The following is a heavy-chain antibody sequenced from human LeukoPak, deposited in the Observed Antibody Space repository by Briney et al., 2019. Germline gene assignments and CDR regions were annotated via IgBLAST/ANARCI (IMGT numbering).Heavy chain of an antibody. J-gene: IGHJ4*02. CDR3: ARLYYYDSSGYYLNYFDY. D-gene: IGHD3-22*01. Sequence: ASVKVSCKASGYTFTSYYMHWVRQAPGQGLEWMGIINPSGGSTSYAQKFQGRVTMTRDMSTSTVYMELSSLRSEDTAVYYCARLYYYDSSGYYLNYFDYWGQGTLVIVSS. V-gene: IGHV1-46*01. CDR2: INPSGGST. CDR1: GYTFTSYY.